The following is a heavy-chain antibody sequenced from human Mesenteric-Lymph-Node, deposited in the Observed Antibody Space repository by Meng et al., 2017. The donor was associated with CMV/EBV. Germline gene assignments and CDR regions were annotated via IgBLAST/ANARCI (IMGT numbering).Heavy chain of an antibody. D-gene: IGHD3-16*01. CDR1: GFTFSSYA. V-gene: IGHV3-64*02. J-gene: IGHJ6*02. CDR3: AKAGGVEPYYYSYYGVYV. CDR2: ISSNGGST. Sequence: GESLKISCAASGFTFSSYAMHWVRQAPGKGLEYVSAISSNGGSTYYADSVKGRFTISRDNSKNTLYLQMGSLRAEDMAVYYCAKAGGVEPYYYSYYGVYVWGQGTTVTVSS.